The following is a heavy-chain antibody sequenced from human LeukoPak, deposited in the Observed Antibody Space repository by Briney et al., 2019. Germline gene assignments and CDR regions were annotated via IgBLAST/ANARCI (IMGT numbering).Heavy chain of an antibody. Sequence: GRSLRLSCVASGFTLSSYAMHWVRQAPGKGLEWVAVISYDGSNKYYADFVKGRFTISRDNSKNTLYLQMDSLRPEDTAVYYCARTPTTVTKPDYWGQGTLVTVSS. D-gene: IGHD4-17*01. J-gene: IGHJ4*02. CDR1: GFTLSSYA. CDR2: ISYDGSNK. CDR3: ARTPTTVTKPDY. V-gene: IGHV3-30*04.